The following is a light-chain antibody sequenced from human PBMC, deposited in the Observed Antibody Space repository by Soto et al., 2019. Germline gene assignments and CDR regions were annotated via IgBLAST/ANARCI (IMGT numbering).Light chain of an antibody. Sequence: EIVLTRSPGTLSLSPGERATLSCRASQTISDTFLAWYQQKPGQAPRLLIYGASSRATDIPDRFSGTGSGTDFTLTIDRLEPEDFAVYYCQQFGVSPTFGGGTKVEIK. CDR1: QTISDTF. J-gene: IGKJ4*01. CDR2: GAS. CDR3: QQFGVSPT. V-gene: IGKV3-20*01.